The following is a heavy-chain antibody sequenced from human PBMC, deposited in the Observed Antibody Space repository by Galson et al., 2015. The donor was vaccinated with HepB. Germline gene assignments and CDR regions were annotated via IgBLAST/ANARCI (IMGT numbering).Heavy chain of an antibody. CDR1: GGSISSYY. V-gene: IGHV4-4*07. CDR2: IYPSGTS. CDR3: ARERNTVTTYNSYYYMDV. Sequence: ETLSLTCTVSGGSISSYYWSWIRQPAGKGLEWIGRIYPSGTSNYNPSLKSRVTMSVDTSKNQFSLKLTSVTAADTAVYYCARERNTVTTYNSYYYMDVWGKGTTVTVSS. J-gene: IGHJ6*03. D-gene: IGHD4-11*01.